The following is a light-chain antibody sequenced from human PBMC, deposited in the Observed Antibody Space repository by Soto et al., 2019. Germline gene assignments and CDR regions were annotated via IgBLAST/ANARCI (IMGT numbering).Light chain of an antibody. CDR1: QSLSDW. J-gene: IGKJ4*01. CDR2: RAS. Sequence: DIQLTQSPSTLSASVGDRVTITCRASQSLSDWLAWYQQIPGTAPKLLIYRASILEDGVPSRFSGGGSGTEFTVTISSLQPGDFATYYCQQYDTCPLTFGGGTKVEIK. V-gene: IGKV1-5*03. CDR3: QQYDTCPLT.